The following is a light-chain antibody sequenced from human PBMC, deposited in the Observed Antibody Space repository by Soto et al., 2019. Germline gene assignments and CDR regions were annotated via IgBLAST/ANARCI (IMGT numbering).Light chain of an antibody. V-gene: IGLV2-23*02. CDR3: CSYAGSSTFGHV. CDR1: SSDVGSYNL. J-gene: IGLJ1*01. Sequence: QSVLTQPASVSGSPGQSITISCTGTSSDVGSYNLVSWYQQHPGKAPKLMIYEVSKRPSGVSNRFSGSKSGNTASLTISGLQAEDDADYYCCSYAGSSTFGHVFGTGTRSPS. CDR2: EVS.